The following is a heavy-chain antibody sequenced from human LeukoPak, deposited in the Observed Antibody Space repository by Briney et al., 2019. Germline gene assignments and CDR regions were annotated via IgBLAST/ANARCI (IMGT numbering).Heavy chain of an antibody. CDR2: ISGSGGII. Sequence: GGSLRLSCAASGFAFSSYAMTWVRQAPGKGLEWVSHISGSGGIIYYTDSVKGRFTISRDNSKNTLYLQMNSLRAEDTAVYYCARDQLLWFGEPLLGWFDPWGQGTLVTVSS. CDR3: ARDQLLWFGEPLLGWFDP. D-gene: IGHD3-10*01. V-gene: IGHV3-23*01. J-gene: IGHJ5*02. CDR1: GFAFSSYA.